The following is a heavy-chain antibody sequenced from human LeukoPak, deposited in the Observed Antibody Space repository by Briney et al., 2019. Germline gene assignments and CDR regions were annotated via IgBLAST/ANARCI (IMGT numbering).Heavy chain of an antibody. CDR1: GGSISSSSYY. D-gene: IGHD2-21*02. J-gene: IGHJ4*02. V-gene: IGHV4-39*01. CDR2: IYYSGST. Sequence: SETLSLTCTVSGGSISSSSYYWGWIRQPPGKGLEWIGSIYYSGSTYYNPSLKSRVTISVDTSKNQFSLKLSSVTAADTAVYYCARAAYCGGDCYYFDYWGQGTLVTVSS. CDR3: ARAAYCGGDCYYFDY.